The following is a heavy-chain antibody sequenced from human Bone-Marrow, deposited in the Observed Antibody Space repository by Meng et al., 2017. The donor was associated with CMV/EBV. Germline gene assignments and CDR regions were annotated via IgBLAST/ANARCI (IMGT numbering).Heavy chain of an antibody. J-gene: IGHJ6*02. CDR1: GYTFTSYG. CDR3: AREEYEYGHYGMGV. V-gene: IGHV1-18*01. Sequence: ASVKVSCKASGYTFTSYGISWVRQAPGQGLEWMGWISAYNDNTNYAQKLQGRVTMTTDTSTSTAYMELRSLRSDDTAVYYCAREEYEYGHYGMGVWGQGTTVTV. CDR2: ISAYNDNT. D-gene: IGHD5-12*01.